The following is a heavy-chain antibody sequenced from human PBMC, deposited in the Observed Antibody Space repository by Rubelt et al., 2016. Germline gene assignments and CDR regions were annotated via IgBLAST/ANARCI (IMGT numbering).Heavy chain of an antibody. D-gene: IGHD1-1*01. CDR2: IYYIGRP. Sequence: QVQLQQWGAGLLKPSETLSLTCAVYGGSFSGYYWSWIRQPPGTGLEWLGYIYYIGRPYYNPSLKIPVSISVDTSKNQFSLKLSSGTAADTAVYYCARERYNNYIDYWGQGTLVTVSS. CDR3: ARERYNNYIDY. J-gene: IGHJ4*02. CDR1: GGSFSGYY. V-gene: IGHV4-34*01.